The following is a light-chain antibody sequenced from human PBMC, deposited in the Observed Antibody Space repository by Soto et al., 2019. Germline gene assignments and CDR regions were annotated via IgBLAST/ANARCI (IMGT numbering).Light chain of an antibody. V-gene: IGKV3-11*01. CDR2: DAS. CDR1: QSVGSF. CDR3: QHRSNWLGT. Sequence: EIVLTQSPATLSLSPGERATLSCRASQSVGSFLAWYQQKSGQAPRLLIYDASNRAPGIPARSSGSGSGTDFTLTISSLEPEDFAVYYCQHRSNWLGTFGPGTKVDIK. J-gene: IGKJ3*01.